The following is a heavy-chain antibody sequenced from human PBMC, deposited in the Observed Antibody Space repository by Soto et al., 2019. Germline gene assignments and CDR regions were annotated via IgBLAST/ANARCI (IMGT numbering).Heavy chain of an antibody. D-gene: IGHD2-2*01. CDR1: GFTFNTYG. J-gene: IGHJ2*01. Sequence: QVQLVESGGGVVQPGRSLGLSCAASGFTFNTYGMHWVRQAPGKGLEWVAAISYDDVNKYYADSVKGRFTISRDNSKNTLYAQMNSLKPEDTAVYYCARSPQPTRGIHWYFDFWGRGILVAVSS. CDR2: ISYDDVNK. V-gene: IGHV3-30*03. CDR3: ARSPQPTRGIHWYFDF.